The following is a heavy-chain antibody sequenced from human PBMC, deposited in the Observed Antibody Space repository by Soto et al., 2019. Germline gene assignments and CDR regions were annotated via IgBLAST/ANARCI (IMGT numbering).Heavy chain of an antibody. CDR2: IYWDDDR. J-gene: IGHJ4*02. D-gene: IGHD3-22*01. V-gene: IGHV2-5*02. CDR3: LHRFYDLSGPLLFDY. CDR1: GFSLTTTGVG. Sequence: QITLKESGPTLVKPTQTLTLTCTFSGFSLTTTGVGVGWVRQPPGKALEWLALIYWDDDRRLSPSLKNRLTTPSATSKDQVVLTLTNMDPVDTATYYCLHRFYDLSGPLLFDYWGQGTLVTVSS.